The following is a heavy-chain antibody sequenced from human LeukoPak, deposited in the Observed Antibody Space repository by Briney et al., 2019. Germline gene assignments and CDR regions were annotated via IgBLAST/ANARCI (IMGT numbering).Heavy chain of an antibody. V-gene: IGHV1-8*02. CDR3: AQKDSKDAFDI. Sequence: ASVKVSCKASGYTFTSYDINWVRQATGQGLEWMGWMNPNSGNTAYAQKFQGRVTMTEDTSTDTAYMELSSLRSEDTAVYYCAQKDSKDAFDIWGQGTMVTVSS. J-gene: IGHJ3*02. CDR2: MNPNSGNT. D-gene: IGHD3-22*01. CDR1: GYTFTSYD.